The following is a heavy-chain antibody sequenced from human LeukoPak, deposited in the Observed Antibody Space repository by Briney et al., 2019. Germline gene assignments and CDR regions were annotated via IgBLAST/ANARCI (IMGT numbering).Heavy chain of an antibody. CDR2: IYYSGST. J-gene: IGHJ4*02. V-gene: IGHV4-59*08. CDR1: DGSISSYY. D-gene: IGHD6-13*01. CDR3: ARGSAAEDY. Sequence: SEPLSFTCTVSDGSISSYYWSWLRQPPGKGLEWIGYIYYSGSTNYIPSLKSRVTISVDTSKNQFSLKLSSVTAADTAVYYCARGSAAEDYWGQGTLVTVSS.